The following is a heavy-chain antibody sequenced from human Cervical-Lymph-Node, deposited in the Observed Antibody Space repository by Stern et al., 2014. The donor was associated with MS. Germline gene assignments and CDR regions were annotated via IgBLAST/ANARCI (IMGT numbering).Heavy chain of an antibody. D-gene: IGHD6-13*01. CDR3: TRQDQQLVTFDY. J-gene: IGHJ4*02. V-gene: IGHV3-30-3*01. CDR2: ISNDGSDK. CDR1: GFTFSRYA. Sequence: VQLVESGGGVVQPGRSLRLSCAVSGFTFSRYAMHWVRQAPGKGLECVAFISNDGSDKTYAGSVRGRFSISRDNSKNTVYLQVNSLGAQDAAVYYCTRQDQQLVTFDYWGQGTLVTVSS.